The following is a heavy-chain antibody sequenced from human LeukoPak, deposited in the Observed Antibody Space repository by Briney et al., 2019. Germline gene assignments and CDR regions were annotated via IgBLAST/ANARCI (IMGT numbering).Heavy chain of an antibody. CDR2: ISGSGGST. Sequence: PGGSLRLSCAASGFTFSSYAMSWVRQAPGKGLEWVSAISGSGGSTYYADSVKGRFTLSRDNSKNTLYLQMNSLRAEDTAVYYCAKGDFWSLYYFDYWGQGTLVTVSS. CDR1: GFTFSSYA. D-gene: IGHD3-3*01. V-gene: IGHV3-23*01. CDR3: AKGDFWSLYYFDY. J-gene: IGHJ4*02.